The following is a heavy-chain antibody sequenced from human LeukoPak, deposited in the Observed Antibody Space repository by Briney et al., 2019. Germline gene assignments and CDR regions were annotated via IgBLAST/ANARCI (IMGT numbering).Heavy chain of an antibody. CDR3: AKGSYDCTSRCPQYYYYMDV. CDR2: VRYDGSEK. V-gene: IGHV3-30*02. J-gene: IGHJ6*03. D-gene: IGHD2-2*01. Sequence: GGSLRLSCPASGFTFSSYAMSWVRQAPGKGLEWVAFVRYDGSEKYYAESVKGRFTISRDDSKNTVYLQMNSLRGEDTAVYYCAKGSYDCTSRCPQYYYYMDVWGKGTTVTVSS. CDR1: GFTFSSYA.